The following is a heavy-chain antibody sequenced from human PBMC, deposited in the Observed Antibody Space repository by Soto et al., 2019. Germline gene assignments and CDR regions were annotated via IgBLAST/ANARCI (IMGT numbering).Heavy chain of an antibody. CDR1: GFTFSSYS. CDR2: ISSSSSYI. D-gene: IGHD5-18*01. J-gene: IGHJ6*02. CDR3: PREPWIQLGGRDDDYYGIDV. V-gene: IGHV3-21*01. Sequence: GGSLRLSWTASGFTFSSYSMNWVRQAPGKGLEWVSSISSSSSYICYADSVKGRFTLSRDNAKNSLDQQMNSLGAEDTAVYYCPREPWIQLGGRDDDYYGIDVWDQATRLTV.